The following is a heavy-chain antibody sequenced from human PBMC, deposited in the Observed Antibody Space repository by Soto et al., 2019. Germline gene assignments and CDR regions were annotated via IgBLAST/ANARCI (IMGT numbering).Heavy chain of an antibody. CDR3: ARSGDYVWFDP. Sequence: PSETLSLTCAVSSGSSSSNNWWSWVRQPPGKGLEWIGEIYHSGSTKYNPSLKSRVTISVDKSKNQISLGLRSVTAADTAIYYCARSGDYVWFDPWGQGTLVTVSS. D-gene: IGHD4-17*01. J-gene: IGHJ5*02. CDR2: IYHSGST. CDR1: SGSSSSNNW. V-gene: IGHV4-4*02.